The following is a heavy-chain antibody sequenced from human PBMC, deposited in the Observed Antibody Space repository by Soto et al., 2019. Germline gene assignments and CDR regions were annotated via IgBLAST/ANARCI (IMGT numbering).Heavy chain of an antibody. V-gene: IGHV3-48*04. D-gene: IGHD2-2*01. J-gene: IGHJ6*02. CDR3: ARDPNIVLVPAALRSYYYYYGMDV. CDR2: ISSSSSTI. Sequence: PGGSLRLSCAASGFTFSTYSMNWVRQAPGKGLEWVSYISSSSSTIFYTDSVKGRFTVSRGNAKNSLYLQMNSLRAEDTAVYYCARDPNIVLVPAALRSYYYYYGMDVWGQGTTVTVSS. CDR1: GFTFSTYS.